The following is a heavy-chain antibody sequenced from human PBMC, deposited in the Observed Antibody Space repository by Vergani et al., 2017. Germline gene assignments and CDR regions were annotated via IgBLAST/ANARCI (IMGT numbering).Heavy chain of an antibody. V-gene: IGHV3-23*01. Sequence: EVQLLESGGGLVQPGGSLRLSCAASGFTFSSYAMSWVRQAPGKGLEWVSAISGSGGSTYNADSVKGRFTISRDNSKNTLYLQMNSLRAEDTAVYYCANSYLYGDALRYFDYWGQGTLVTVSS. J-gene: IGHJ4*02. D-gene: IGHD4-17*01. CDR3: ANSYLYGDALRYFDY. CDR1: GFTFSSYA. CDR2: ISGSGGST.